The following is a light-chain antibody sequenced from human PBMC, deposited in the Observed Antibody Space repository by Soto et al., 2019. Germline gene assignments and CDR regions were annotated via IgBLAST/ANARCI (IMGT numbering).Light chain of an antibody. CDR1: QSVSSSY. CDR2: GAS. V-gene: IGKV3-20*01. CDR3: HQYDNWPKT. Sequence: EIVVTQAPGTLSLSPGERATLSCRASQSVSSSYLAWYQQKPGQAPRLLIYGASSRATGIPARFSGSGSGTDFTLAISSLQSEDFEVYYCHQYDNWPKTFGQGTRLEIK. J-gene: IGKJ5*01.